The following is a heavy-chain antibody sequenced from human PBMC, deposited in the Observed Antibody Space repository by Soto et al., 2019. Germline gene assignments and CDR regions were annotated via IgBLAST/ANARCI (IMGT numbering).Heavy chain of an antibody. CDR3: AASCVACGGFNYYGMDV. CDR1: GGSISSGGYY. J-gene: IGHJ6*02. V-gene: IGHV4-31*03. Sequence: QVQLQESGPGLVKPSQTLSLTCTVSGGSISSGGYYWSWIRQHPGKVLEWIGYIYYSGSTYYNPSLKSRVTISVDTSKNQFSLKLSSVTAAATAVYYCAASCVACGGFNYYGMDVWGQGTTVTVSS. CDR2: IYYSGST. D-gene: IGHD5-12*01.